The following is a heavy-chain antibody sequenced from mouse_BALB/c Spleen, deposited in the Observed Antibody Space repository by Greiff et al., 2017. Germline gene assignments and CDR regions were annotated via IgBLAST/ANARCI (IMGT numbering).Heavy chain of an antibody. CDR3: ARVSMIYYDYDPAWFAY. CDR1: GFTFSSYA. V-gene: IGHV5-6-5*01. Sequence: EVKLVESGGGLVKPGGSLKLSCAASGFTFSSYAMSWVRQTPEKRLEWVASISSGGSTYYPASVKGRFTISRDNARNILYLQMSSLRSEDTAMYYCARVSMIYYDYDPAWFAYWGQGTLVTVSA. D-gene: IGHD2-4*01. CDR2: ISSGGST. J-gene: IGHJ3*01.